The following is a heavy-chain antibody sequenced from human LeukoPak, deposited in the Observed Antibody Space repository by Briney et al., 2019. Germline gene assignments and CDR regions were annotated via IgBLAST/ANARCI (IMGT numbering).Heavy chain of an antibody. D-gene: IGHD6-13*01. V-gene: IGHV1-46*01. J-gene: IGHJ4*02. CDR2: INPSGGST. CDR1: GYTFTSYY. Sequence: ASVKVSCKASGYTFTSYYMHWVRQAPGQGLGWMGIINPSGGSTSYAQKFQGRVTMTRDTSTSTVYMELSSLRSEDTAVYYCARDPPAGTDNSNFDYWGQGTLVTVSS. CDR3: ARDPPAGTDNSNFDY.